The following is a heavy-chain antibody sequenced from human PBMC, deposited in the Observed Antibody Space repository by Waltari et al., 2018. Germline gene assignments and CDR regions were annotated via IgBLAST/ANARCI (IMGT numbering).Heavy chain of an antibody. V-gene: IGHV3-23*01. CDR3: AKDPTVYYYDYRDV. Sequence: EVQLLESGGGLVQPGGSLRLSCAASGFTFSSYALSSVRQAPGKGLVWGSAISGSSSSTYYADSVKGRLTISRDNSKNTLYVEVNSLRAEDTAVYYCAKDPTVYYYDYRDVWGKGTTVTISS. CDR2: ISGSSSST. J-gene: IGHJ6*03. CDR1: GFTFSSYA.